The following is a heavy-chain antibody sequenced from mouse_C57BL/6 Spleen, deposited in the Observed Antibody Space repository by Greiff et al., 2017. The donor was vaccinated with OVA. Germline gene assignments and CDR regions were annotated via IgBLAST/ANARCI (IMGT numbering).Heavy chain of an antibody. CDR1: GYTFTSYW. Sequence: VQLQQPGAELVKPGASVKMSCKASGYTFTSYWITWVKQRPGQGLEWIGDIYPGSGSTNYNEKFKSKATLTVDTSSSTAYMQLSSLTSEDSAVYYCARGNGGSRYYFDYWGQGTTLTVSS. J-gene: IGHJ2*01. D-gene: IGHD1-1*01. V-gene: IGHV1-55*01. CDR3: ARGNGGSRYYFDY. CDR2: IYPGSGST.